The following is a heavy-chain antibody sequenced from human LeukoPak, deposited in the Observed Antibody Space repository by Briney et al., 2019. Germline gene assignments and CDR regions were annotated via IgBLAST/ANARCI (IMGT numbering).Heavy chain of an antibody. CDR1: GFTFSSYA. V-gene: IGHV3-23*01. J-gene: IGHJ4*02. Sequence: GGSLRLSSAASGFTFSSYAISWVRQAPGKGLEWVSAISGSGGSTYYADSVKGRFTVSRDNSKNMLYLQMNSLRAEDTAVYYCARHFSDSSGYSPPFDYWGQGTLVTVSS. CDR2: ISGSGGST. D-gene: IGHD3-22*01. CDR3: ARHFSDSSGYSPPFDY.